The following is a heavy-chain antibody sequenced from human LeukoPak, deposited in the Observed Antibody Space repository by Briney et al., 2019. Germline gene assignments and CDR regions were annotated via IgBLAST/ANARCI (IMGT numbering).Heavy chain of an antibody. J-gene: IGHJ4*02. CDR3: AIHGSADGYNSARGPPDY. CDR1: GFTFSSYA. V-gene: IGHV3-23*01. CDR2: ISGSGGST. Sequence: GGSLRLSCAASGFTFSSYAMSWVRQAPGKGLEWVSAISGSGGSTYYADSVKGRFTISRDNSKNTLYLQMNSLRAEDTAVYYCAIHGSADGYNSARGPPDYWGQGTLVTVSS. D-gene: IGHD5-24*01.